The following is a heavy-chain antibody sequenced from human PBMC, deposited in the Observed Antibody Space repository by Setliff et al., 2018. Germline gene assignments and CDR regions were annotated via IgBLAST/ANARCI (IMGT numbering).Heavy chain of an antibody. V-gene: IGHV4-34*01. CDR3: ARSFSRREKFLLDY. CDR2: IYSSGST. Sequence: SETLSLTCAGYGGSFSGYYWSWIRQPPGKGLEWIGYIYSSGSTNYNPSLKSRVTISVDTSKNQFSLKVNSVTAADTAVYYCARSFSRREKFLLDYWGQGALVTVSS. J-gene: IGHJ4*02. CDR1: GGSFSGYY.